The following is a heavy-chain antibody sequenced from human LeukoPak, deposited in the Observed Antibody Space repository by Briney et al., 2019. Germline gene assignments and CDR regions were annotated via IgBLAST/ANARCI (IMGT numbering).Heavy chain of an antibody. Sequence: TGGSLRLSCAASGFTFSNYWMHGVRQAPGKGPVWVSRIKSDGSSTRFADSVQGRFTISRDNGKNTLYLQMNSLRAEDTAVYYCARGGDSSNWYPGYFDYWGQGALVTVSS. CDR1: GFTFSNYW. D-gene: IGHD6-13*01. CDR2: IKSDGSST. V-gene: IGHV3-74*01. J-gene: IGHJ4*02. CDR3: ARGGDSSNWYPGYFDY.